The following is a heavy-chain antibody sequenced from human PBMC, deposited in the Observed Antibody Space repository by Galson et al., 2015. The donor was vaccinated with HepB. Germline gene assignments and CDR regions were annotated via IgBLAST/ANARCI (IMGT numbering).Heavy chain of an antibody. V-gene: IGHV3-21*01. Sequence: SLRLSCAASGFTFSSYSMNWVRQAPGKGLEWVSSISSSSSYIYYADSVKGRFTISRDNAKNSLYLQMNSLRAEDTAVYYCVRDSGEPRYGYFDYWGQGTLVTVSS. J-gene: IGHJ4*02. D-gene: IGHD1-14*01. CDR3: VRDSGEPRYGYFDY. CDR2: ISSSSSYI. CDR1: GFTFSSYS.